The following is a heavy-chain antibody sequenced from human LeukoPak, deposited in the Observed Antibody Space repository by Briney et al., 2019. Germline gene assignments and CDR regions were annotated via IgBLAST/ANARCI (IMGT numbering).Heavy chain of an antibody. CDR2: IYPDDSNT. CDR3: ARQGAAGKYYYYYMDV. CDR1: GYNFPIYW. Sequence: GESLKISCQGSGYNFPIYWIGWVRQMPGQGLEWMGIIYPDDSNTIYGPSFQGQVTISADKSINTAYLEWSSLKASDTAIYYCARQGAAGKYYYYYMDVWGKGTTVAVSS. V-gene: IGHV5-51*01. D-gene: IGHD6-13*01. J-gene: IGHJ6*03.